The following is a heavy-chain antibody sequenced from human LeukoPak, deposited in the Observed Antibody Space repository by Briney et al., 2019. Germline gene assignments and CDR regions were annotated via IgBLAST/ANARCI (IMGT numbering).Heavy chain of an antibody. CDR2: INWNGGST. CDR3: ARTGYGDYYFDY. D-gene: IGHD4-17*01. CDR1: GFTFDDYG. V-gene: IGHV3-20*04. J-gene: IGHJ4*02. Sequence: PGGSLRLSCAASGFTFDDYGMSWVRQAPGKGLEWVSGINWNGGSTGYADSVKGRFTVSRDNAKNSLYLQMNSLRAEDTALYYCARTGYGDYYFDYWGQGTLVTVSS.